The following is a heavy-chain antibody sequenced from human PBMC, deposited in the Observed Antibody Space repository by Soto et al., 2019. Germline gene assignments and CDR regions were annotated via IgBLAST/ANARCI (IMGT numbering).Heavy chain of an antibody. Sequence: GESLKSSCQGSGYVFNTFLIGWLRQMPGNGLEWMGNIFPGDSDTRYSPCFEGHVTISADKSLSTAHLQWSSLKTSDTAMYYCERRSFDSIGYLFYYWGQGTQVTVSS. V-gene: IGHV5-51*01. CDR3: ERRSFDSIGYLFYY. J-gene: IGHJ4*02. D-gene: IGHD3-22*01. CDR1: GYVFNTFL. CDR2: IFPGDSDT.